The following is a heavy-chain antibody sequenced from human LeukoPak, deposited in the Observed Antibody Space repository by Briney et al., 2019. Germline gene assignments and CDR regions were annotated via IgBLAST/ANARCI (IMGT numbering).Heavy chain of an antibody. Sequence: PGGSLRLSCAASGFTFHFYSMTWVRQAPGKGLEWVSYISSRSSTIYYTDSVKGRFTVSRDNAKNSLNLQMNSLRAEGTAVYYCARVIVVVPAAVSDYFDYWGQGTLVTVSS. D-gene: IGHD2-2*01. J-gene: IGHJ4*02. CDR2: ISSRSSTI. CDR3: ARVIVVVPAAVSDYFDY. V-gene: IGHV3-48*01. CDR1: GFTFHFYS.